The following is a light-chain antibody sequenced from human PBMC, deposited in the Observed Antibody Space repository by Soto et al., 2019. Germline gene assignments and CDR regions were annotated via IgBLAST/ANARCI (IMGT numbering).Light chain of an antibody. Sequence: QSALTQPASVSGSPGQSITMSCTGTSSNVGRYNLVSWYQQHPGKAPKLMIYEDINRPSGVSNRFSGSKSGNTASLTISGLQAEDEADYYCSSYTTSGTQVFGGGTKVTVL. CDR2: EDI. CDR3: SSYTTSGTQV. J-gene: IGLJ2*01. CDR1: SSNVGRYNL. V-gene: IGLV2-14*02.